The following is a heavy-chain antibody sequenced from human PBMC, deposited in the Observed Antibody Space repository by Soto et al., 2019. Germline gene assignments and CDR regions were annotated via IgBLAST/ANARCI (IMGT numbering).Heavy chain of an antibody. D-gene: IGHD2-15*01. J-gene: IGHJ6*02. Sequence: QVQLVQSGAEVKKPGSSVKVSCKASGGTFSSYAMSWVRQAPGQGLEWMGGIIPIFNTASYAQKFQGRVTITADESTSPDYMELSSLRSEDTAVYYCAKSVARYYYYGMDVWGQGTTVTVSS. CDR2: IIPIFNTA. CDR1: GGTFSSYA. CDR3: AKSVARYYYYGMDV. V-gene: IGHV1-69*12.